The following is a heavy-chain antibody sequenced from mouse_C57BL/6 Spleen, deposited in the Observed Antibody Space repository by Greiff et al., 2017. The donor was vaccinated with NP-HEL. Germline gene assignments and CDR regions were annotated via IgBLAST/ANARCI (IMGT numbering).Heavy chain of an antibody. CDR3: TRYGNYVWYFDV. CDR1: GFTFSDAW. J-gene: IGHJ1*03. Sequence: EVKVEESGGGLVQPGGSMKLSCAASGFTFSDAWMDWVRQSPEQGLEWVAEIRNKANNHATYYAESVKGRFTISRDDSKSSVYLQMNSLRAEDTGIYYCTRYGNYVWYFDVWGTGTTVTVSS. CDR2: IRNKANNHAT. D-gene: IGHD2-1*01. V-gene: IGHV6-6*01.